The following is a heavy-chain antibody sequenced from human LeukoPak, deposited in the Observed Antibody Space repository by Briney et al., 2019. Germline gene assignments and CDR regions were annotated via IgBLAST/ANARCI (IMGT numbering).Heavy chain of an antibody. D-gene: IGHD1-1*01. V-gene: IGHV1-69*13. CDR3: ARTTTGTTYNWFDP. CDR2: IIPIFGTA. Sequence: ASVKVSCKASGYTFTGYYIDWVRQAPGQGLEWMGGIIPIFGTANYAQKFQGRVTITADESTSTAYMELSSLRSEDTAVYYCARTTTGTTYNWFDPWGQGTLVTVSS. J-gene: IGHJ5*02. CDR1: GYTFTGYY.